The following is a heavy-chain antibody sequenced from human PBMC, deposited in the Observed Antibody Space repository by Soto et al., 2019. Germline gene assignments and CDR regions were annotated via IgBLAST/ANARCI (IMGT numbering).Heavy chain of an antibody. D-gene: IGHD3-22*01. Sequence: GGSLRLSCTVSGFTFSRFWMGWVRQAPGRGLEWVANIQQDGSEKYYVDSVKGRFTMSKDNVKNALYLQMNSLGAEDTAVYHCARHSDYYDSSGYYDYWGQGTLVTVS. CDR2: IQQDGSEK. V-gene: IGHV3-7*03. CDR3: ARHSDYYDSSGYYDY. J-gene: IGHJ4*02. CDR1: GFTFSRFW.